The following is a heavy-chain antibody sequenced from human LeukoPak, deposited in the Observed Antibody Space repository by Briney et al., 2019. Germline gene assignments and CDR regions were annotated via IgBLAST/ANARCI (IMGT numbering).Heavy chain of an antibody. J-gene: IGHJ2*01. D-gene: IGHD1-14*01. CDR3: ARGARVPEL. CDR2: INHSGST. V-gene: IGHV4-34*01. Sequence: SETLSLTCAVYGGSFSGYYWSWIRQPPGKGLEWIGEINHSGSTNYNPSLKSRVTISVDTSKNQFSLKLSSVTAADTAVYYCARGARVPELWGRGTLVTVSS. CDR1: GGSFSGYY.